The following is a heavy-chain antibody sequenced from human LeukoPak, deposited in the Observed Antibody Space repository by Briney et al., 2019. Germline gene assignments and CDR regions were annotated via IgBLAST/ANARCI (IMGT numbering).Heavy chain of an antibody. Sequence: PGGSLRLSCAASGFTVSRNYMSWVRQAPGKGLGWVAFIRHDGTTKYYADSVRGRFSISRDNSKDTLYLQINSLRTEDTALYYCSRAKYTSNWFYFDSWGQGTLLTVSS. D-gene: IGHD6-13*01. J-gene: IGHJ4*02. V-gene: IGHV3-30*02. CDR3: SRAKYTSNWFYFDS. CDR2: IRHDGTTK. CDR1: GFTVSRNY.